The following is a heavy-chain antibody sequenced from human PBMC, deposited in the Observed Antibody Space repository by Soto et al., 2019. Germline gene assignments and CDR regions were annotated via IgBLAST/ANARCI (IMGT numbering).Heavy chain of an antibody. J-gene: IGHJ4*02. CDR2: IHYSGRA. CDR3: ARRVDTAIVRESFDY. Sequence: PSETLSLTCTVSGDSITRSGYYWAWIRQPPGNGLEWIGSIHYSGRAYYNPSLKSGVSISRDTSTNQFSLRLRSVTAADTAVYYCARRVDTAIVRESFDYWGQGTLVTVSS. D-gene: IGHD5-18*01. V-gene: IGHV4-39*01. CDR1: GDSITRSGYY.